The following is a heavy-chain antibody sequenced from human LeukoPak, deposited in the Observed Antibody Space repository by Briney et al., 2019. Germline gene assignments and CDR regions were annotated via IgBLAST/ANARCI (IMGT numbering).Heavy chain of an antibody. D-gene: IGHD3-22*01. CDR3: AIISEEDYYDSSGYYYHFDY. V-gene: IGHV3-21*01. CDR2: ISSSSSYI. CDR1: GFTFSSYS. J-gene: IGHJ4*02. Sequence: SGGSLRLSCAASGFTFSSYSMNWVRQAPGKGLEWVSSISSSSSYIYYADSVKGRFTISRDNAKNSLYLQMNSLRAEDTAVYYCAIISEEDYYDSSGYYYHFDYWGQGTLVTVSS.